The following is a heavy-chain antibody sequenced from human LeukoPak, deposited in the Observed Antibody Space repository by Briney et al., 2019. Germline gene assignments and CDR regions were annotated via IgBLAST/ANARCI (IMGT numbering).Heavy chain of an antibody. CDR3: AKHYMGSSYNRGLDY. J-gene: IGHJ4*02. Sequence: PSETLSLTCTVSGDSISSGDYYWSWIRQPPGKGLEWIGSIYYSGYTYYNPSLESRVTISVDTSKNQFSLKLSSVTAADTAIYYCAKHYMGSSYNRGLDYWGQGTLVTVSS. CDR1: GDSISSGDYY. CDR2: IYYSGYT. D-gene: IGHD3-10*01. V-gene: IGHV4-39*01.